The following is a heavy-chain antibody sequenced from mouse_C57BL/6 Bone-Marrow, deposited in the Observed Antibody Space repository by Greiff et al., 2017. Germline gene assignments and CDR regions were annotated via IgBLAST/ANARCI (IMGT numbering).Heavy chain of an antibody. J-gene: IGHJ4*01. CDR3: ARSGCYGSCYYAFDY. CDR2: IDPSDSYT. Sequence: QVQLQQPGAELVRPGTSVKLSCKASGYTFTSYWMHWVKQRPGQGLEWIGVIDPSDSYTNYNQKFKGKATLTVDTSSITASMQLSILTPENSAVYYCARSGCYGSCYYAFDYWGQGTSVTVSS. V-gene: IGHV1-59*01. D-gene: IGHD1-1*01. CDR1: GYTFTSYW.